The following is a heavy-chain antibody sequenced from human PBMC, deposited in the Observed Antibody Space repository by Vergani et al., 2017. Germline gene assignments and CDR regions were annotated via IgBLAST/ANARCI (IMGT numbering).Heavy chain of an antibody. J-gene: IGHJ6*03. CDR1: GFTYSSYA. Sequence: EVQLLESGGGLVQPGGSLRLSCAASGFTYSSYAMSWVRQAPGKGLEWVSVIYSGGSSTYYADSVKGRFTISRDNSKNTLYLQMNSLRAEDTAVYYCARAYCSSTSCQPGYYYMDVWGKGTTVTVSS. CDR2: IYSGGSST. CDR3: ARAYCSSTSCQPGYYYMDV. D-gene: IGHD2-2*01. V-gene: IGHV3-23*03.